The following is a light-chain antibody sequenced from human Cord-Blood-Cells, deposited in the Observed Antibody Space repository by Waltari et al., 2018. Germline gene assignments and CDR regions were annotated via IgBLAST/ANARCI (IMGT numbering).Light chain of an antibody. Sequence: QSALTQPASVSGSPGQSITISCTGTSSDVGGYNYVSWYQQHPGKAPKLMIYAVSKRPSGVSNRFSGSKSGNTASLTISGLQAEDEADYYCSSYTSSSWVFGGGTKLTVL. CDR1: SSDVGGYNY. CDR3: SSYTSSSWV. CDR2: AVS. V-gene: IGLV2-14*01. J-gene: IGLJ3*02.